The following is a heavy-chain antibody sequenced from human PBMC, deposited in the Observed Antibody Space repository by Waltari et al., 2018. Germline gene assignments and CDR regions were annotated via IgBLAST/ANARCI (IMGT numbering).Heavy chain of an antibody. Sequence: EVQLVESGGVVVQPGGSLRLSCAASGFTLDDYAMHWVRPAPGKGLEWVSLISWDGGSTYYADSVKGRFTISRDNSKNSLYLQMNSLRAEDTALYYCAKDVGPMVQGELGFDYWGQGTLVTVSS. CDR1: GFTLDDYA. J-gene: IGHJ4*02. CDR2: ISWDGGST. D-gene: IGHD3-10*01. V-gene: IGHV3-43D*03. CDR3: AKDVGPMVQGELGFDY.